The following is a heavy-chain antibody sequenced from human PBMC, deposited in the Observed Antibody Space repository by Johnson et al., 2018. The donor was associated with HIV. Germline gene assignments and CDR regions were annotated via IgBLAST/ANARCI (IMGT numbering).Heavy chain of an antibody. CDR2: ISYDGSNK. V-gene: IGHV3-30*04. Sequence: QVQLVESGGGLVKPGGSLRLSCAASGFTFSSYAMHWVRQAPGKGLEWVAVISYDGSNKYYADSVKGRFTISRDNSKNTLYLQMSSLSADDTAVYYCAKGVRGSSCYDAFDIWGQGTMVTVS. CDR3: AKGVRGSSCYDAFDI. CDR1: GFTFSSYA. J-gene: IGHJ3*02. D-gene: IGHD6-6*01.